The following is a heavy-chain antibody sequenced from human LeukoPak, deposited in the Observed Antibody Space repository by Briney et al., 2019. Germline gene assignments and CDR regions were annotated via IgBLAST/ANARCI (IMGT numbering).Heavy chain of an antibody. CDR2: IYYSGNT. D-gene: IGHD3-3*01. V-gene: IGHV4-39*01. Sequence: SETLSLTCIVSGGSISTSAYYWGWIRQPPGEGLQWIGSIYYSGNTYYNSSLKSRVTISVDTSTSQFSLKLSSVTAADTAVYYCARAYPYYDFWSGYYLRRYYFDYWGQGTLVTVSS. J-gene: IGHJ4*02. CDR1: GGSISTSAYY. CDR3: ARAYPYYDFWSGYYLRRYYFDY.